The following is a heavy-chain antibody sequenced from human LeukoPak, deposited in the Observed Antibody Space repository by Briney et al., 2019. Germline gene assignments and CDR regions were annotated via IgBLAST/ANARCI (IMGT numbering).Heavy chain of an antibody. Sequence: SETLSLTCTVSGGSISGYYWAWIRQPPGKVQEWIGYIHYSGITNYNPSLKSRVTMSVDTSKNQFSLILTSLTAADTAVYYCTKIANGGLSDYWGQGTLVTVSS. D-gene: IGHD2-15*01. CDR2: IHYSGIT. V-gene: IGHV4-59*01. CDR3: TKIANGGLSDY. CDR1: GGSISGYY. J-gene: IGHJ4*02.